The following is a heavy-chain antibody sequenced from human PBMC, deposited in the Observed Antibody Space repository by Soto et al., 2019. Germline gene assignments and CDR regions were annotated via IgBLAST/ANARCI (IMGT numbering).Heavy chain of an antibody. J-gene: IGHJ3*02. V-gene: IGHV4-59*01. Sequence: QVQLQESGPGLVKPSETLSLTCTVSGGSFSRYYWSWIRQPPGKGLECMGYIYYSGSTNYNPSLKSRFTISIDSSNNQYSLKLTSVTAADTALDYCARANGESRIWIDAFDIWGQGTMVTVSS. CDR2: IYYSGST. D-gene: IGHD1-1*01. CDR3: ARANGESRIWIDAFDI. CDR1: GGSFSRYY.